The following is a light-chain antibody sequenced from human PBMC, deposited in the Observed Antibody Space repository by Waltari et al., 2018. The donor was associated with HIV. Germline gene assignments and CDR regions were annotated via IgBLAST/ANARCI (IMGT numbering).Light chain of an antibody. CDR3: AAWDDSLNAYV. J-gene: IGLJ1*01. CDR2: SNS. V-gene: IGLV1-44*01. Sequence: QSVLTQAPSASGTPGQRVIIFCSGSDSNIGSSAVNWYQQLPGTAPKLLVFSNSQRPSGVPDRFSGSKSGTSASLAISGLQSDDDADYYCAAWDDSLNAYVFGTGTKVTLL. CDR1: DSNIGSSA.